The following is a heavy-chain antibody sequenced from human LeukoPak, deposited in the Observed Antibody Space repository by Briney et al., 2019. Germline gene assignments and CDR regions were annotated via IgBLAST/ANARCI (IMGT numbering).Heavy chain of an antibody. CDR2: LYYSGST. D-gene: IGHD6-19*01. J-gene: IGHJ4*02. CDR3: AGASSSGWYPDIDY. V-gene: IGHV4-61*08. CDR1: GGSISSGGYF. Sequence: SETLSLTCAVSGGSISSGGYFWSWVRQPPGKGLEWIGYLYYSGSTNYNPSLKSRVTISVDTSKSQFSLKLSSVTAADTAVYYCAGASSSGWYPDIDYWGQGTLVTVSS.